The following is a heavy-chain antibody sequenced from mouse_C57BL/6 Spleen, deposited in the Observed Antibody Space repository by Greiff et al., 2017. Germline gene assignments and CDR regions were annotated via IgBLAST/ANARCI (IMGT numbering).Heavy chain of an antibody. Sequence: QVQLQQPGAELVKPGASVKLSCKASGYTFTSYWMQWVKQRPGQGLEWIGEIDPSDSYTNYNQKFKGKATLTVDTSSSTADMQLSSLTSEDSAVYYCARYPSGAYYAMDYWGQGTSVTVSS. J-gene: IGHJ4*01. D-gene: IGHD6-1*01. CDR3: ARYPSGAYYAMDY. CDR2: IDPSDSYT. V-gene: IGHV1-50*01. CDR1: GYTFTSYW.